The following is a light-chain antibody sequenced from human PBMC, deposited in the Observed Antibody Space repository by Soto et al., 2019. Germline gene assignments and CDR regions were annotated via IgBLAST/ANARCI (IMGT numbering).Light chain of an antibody. Sequence: VLTQPRSVSGSPGQSVTISCTGTSSDVGSYKDVSWYQHHPGKVPKLMIYDVSERPSGVPDRFSGSKSGNTASLTISGLQAEDEANYYCCAYADTFYVFGTGTKVTVL. CDR2: DVS. CDR1: SSDVGSYKD. CDR3: CAYADTFYV. V-gene: IGLV2-11*01. J-gene: IGLJ1*01.